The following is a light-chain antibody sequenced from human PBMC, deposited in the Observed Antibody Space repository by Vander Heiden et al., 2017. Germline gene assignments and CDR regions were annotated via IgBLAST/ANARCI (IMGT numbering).Light chain of an antibody. CDR2: WGS. V-gene: IGKV2-28*01. Sequence: DIVVTQPPRSLSVPPGDPATISKRSSRGLLRCNEYNYLDWYQQKPGQSPQLLIYWGSNRASGVPDRFSGSGSGTDFTLTISRVEAEDVGVYYCMQAQRTPFTFGPGTKVDIK. J-gene: IGKJ3*01. CDR3: MQAQRTPFT. CDR1: RGLLRCNEYNY.